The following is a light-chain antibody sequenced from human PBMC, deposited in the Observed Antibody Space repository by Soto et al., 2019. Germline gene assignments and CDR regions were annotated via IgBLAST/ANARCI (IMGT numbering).Light chain of an antibody. CDR3: QKYNSAPHT. J-gene: IGKJ2*01. Sequence: DIQMTQSPSSLSASVGDRVTITCRASQGISSYLAWYQQKPGKVPKLLIYAASTLQSGVPSRFSGSGSGTDFIITISSLQPEDVATYCCQKYNSAPHTFGQGTKLEIK. V-gene: IGKV1-27*01. CDR1: QGISSY. CDR2: AAS.